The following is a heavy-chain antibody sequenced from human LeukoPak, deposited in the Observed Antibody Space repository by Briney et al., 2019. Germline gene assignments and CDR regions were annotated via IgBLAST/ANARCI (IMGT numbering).Heavy chain of an antibody. V-gene: IGHV3-7*01. CDR2: IKQDGSEK. Sequence: GGSLRLSCAASGFTFSSYWMSWVRQAPGKGLEWVANIKQDGSEKYYVDSVKGRFTISRDNAKNSLYLQMNSLRAEDTAVYYCARDRDYGSGSYLYWGQGTLVTASS. J-gene: IGHJ4*02. CDR1: GFTFSSYW. D-gene: IGHD3-10*01. CDR3: ARDRDYGSGSYLY.